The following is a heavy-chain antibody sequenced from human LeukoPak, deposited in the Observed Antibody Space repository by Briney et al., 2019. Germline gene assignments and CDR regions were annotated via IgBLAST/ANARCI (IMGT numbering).Heavy chain of an antibody. Sequence: PGGSLRLSCAASGFTFSAYGMHWVRRAPGKGLEWVAFIWFDGSNKYYADSVKGRFTISRDNSKNTLYLQMNSLRLEDTAVFYCARNERSTFDYWGQGTLVTVSS. CDR3: ARNERSTFDY. CDR1: GFTFSAYG. CDR2: IWFDGSNK. D-gene: IGHD6-25*01. J-gene: IGHJ4*02. V-gene: IGHV3-33*01.